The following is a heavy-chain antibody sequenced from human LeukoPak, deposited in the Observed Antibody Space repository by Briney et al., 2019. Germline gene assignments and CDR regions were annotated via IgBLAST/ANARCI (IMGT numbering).Heavy chain of an antibody. CDR3: ARARGAVAIDY. CDR2: IYYSGST. CDR1: DGSITSSTYY. Sequence: SETLSLTCTVSDGSITSSTYYWGWIRQPPGKGLEWIGSIYYSGSTYYNPSLKSRVTISVDTSKKQISLKLSSVTAADTAVYYCARARGAVAIDYWGQGTLVTVS. V-gene: IGHV4-39*07. J-gene: IGHJ4*02. D-gene: IGHD6-19*01.